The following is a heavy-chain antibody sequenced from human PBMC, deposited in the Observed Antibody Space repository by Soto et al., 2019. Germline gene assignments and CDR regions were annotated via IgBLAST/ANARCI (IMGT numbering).Heavy chain of an antibody. D-gene: IGHD6-19*01. CDR2: IYYSGST. J-gene: IGHJ5*02. Sequence: KPSETLSLTCTVSGNSISSYYWSWIRQPPGKGLEWIGYIYYSGSTNYNPSLKSRVTISVDTSKNQFSLKLSSVTAADTAVYYCARVPAVASTFPSLWFDPWGQGTLVTVSS. CDR3: ARVPAVASTFPSLWFDP. V-gene: IGHV4-59*01. CDR1: GNSISSYY.